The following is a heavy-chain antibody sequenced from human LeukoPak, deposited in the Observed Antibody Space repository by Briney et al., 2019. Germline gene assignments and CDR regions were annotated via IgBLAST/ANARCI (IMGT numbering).Heavy chain of an antibody. V-gene: IGHV3-30-3*01. Sequence: GGSLRLSCLTSGFTFSTNAMSWVRQAPGKGLEWVAVISYDGSNKYYADSVKGRFTISRDNSKNTLYLQMNSLRAEDTAVYYCARDLSSGSYGDYFDYWGQGTLVTVSS. D-gene: IGHD1-26*01. J-gene: IGHJ4*02. CDR2: ISYDGSNK. CDR1: GFTFSTNA. CDR3: ARDLSSGSYGDYFDY.